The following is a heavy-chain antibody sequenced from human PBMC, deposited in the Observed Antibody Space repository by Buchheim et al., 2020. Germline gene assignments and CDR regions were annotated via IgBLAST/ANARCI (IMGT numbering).Heavy chain of an antibody. Sequence: QLQLQESGPGLVKPSETLSLTCTVSGGSISSSSYYWGWIRQPPGKGLEWIGSIYYSGSTYYNPSLKSRVTISVDTSHNQFSLKLSSVTAADTAVYYCARRKLLGLGEDGYWGQGTL. CDR1: GGSISSSSYY. V-gene: IGHV4-39*01. CDR2: IYYSGST. CDR3: ARRKLLGLGEDGY. J-gene: IGHJ4*02. D-gene: IGHD3-16*01.